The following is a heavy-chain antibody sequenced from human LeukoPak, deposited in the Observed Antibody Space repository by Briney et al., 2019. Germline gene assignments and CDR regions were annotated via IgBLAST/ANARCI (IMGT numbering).Heavy chain of an antibody. J-gene: IGHJ4*02. D-gene: IGHD5-12*01. CDR1: GGSISSGGYY. V-gene: IGHV4-31*03. Sequence: SETLSLTCTVSGGSISSGGYYWSWIRQHPGKGLEWIGYIYYSGSTYYNPSPKSRVTISVDTSKNQFSLKLSSVTAADTAVYYCARATRRGYSGYDTGYYFDYWGQGTLVTVSS. CDR3: ARATRRGYSGYDTGYYFDY. CDR2: IYYSGST.